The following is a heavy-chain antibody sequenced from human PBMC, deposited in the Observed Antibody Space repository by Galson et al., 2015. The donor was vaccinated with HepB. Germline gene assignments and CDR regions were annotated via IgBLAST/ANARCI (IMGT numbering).Heavy chain of an antibody. CDR3: ARDEFKLLTLGSNYYYYYGMDV. V-gene: IGHV4-4*07. J-gene: IGHJ6*02. CDR2: ICTSGST. D-gene: IGHD2-15*01. CDR1: GGSISSYY. Sequence: TLSLTCTVSGGSISSYYWSWIRQPAGKGLEWIGRICTSGSTNYNPSLKSRVTMSVDTSKNQFSLKLSSVTAADTAVYYCARDEFKLLTLGSNYYYYYGMDVWGQGTTVTVSS.